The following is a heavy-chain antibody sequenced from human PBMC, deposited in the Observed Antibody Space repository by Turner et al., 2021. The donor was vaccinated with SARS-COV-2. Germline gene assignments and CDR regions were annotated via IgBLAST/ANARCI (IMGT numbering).Heavy chain of an antibody. V-gene: IGHV4-30-4*01. CDR3: ARSARVAITGSGDYFDN. D-gene: IGHD5-12*01. Sequence: QVQLQESGPGLVKPSQTLSLTCTVSDASPTTRNHYWSWIRQFPGKGLEWIGYIFYSGSTYYNPSLSGRISISVDTSKRQFSLSLSSVTAADTAVYYCARSARVAITGSGDYFDNWGQGTMVTVSS. CDR2: IFYSGST. J-gene: IGHJ4*02. CDR1: DASPTTRNHY.